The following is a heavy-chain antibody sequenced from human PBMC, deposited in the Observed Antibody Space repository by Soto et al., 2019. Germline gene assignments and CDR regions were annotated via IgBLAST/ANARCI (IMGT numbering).Heavy chain of an antibody. D-gene: IGHD3-22*01. CDR3: STRAYDTNGYYRFDP. J-gene: IGHJ5*01. Sequence: SETLSLTCAVYGGSFSGHSWTWIRQSPGKGLEWIGDINHSGRVNYSPSLKSRVTISLDTSKNQFSLTLSAVTAADTAMYYCSTRAYDTNGYYRFDPWGQGTLVTV. CDR1: GGSFSGHS. CDR2: INHSGRV. V-gene: IGHV4-34*01.